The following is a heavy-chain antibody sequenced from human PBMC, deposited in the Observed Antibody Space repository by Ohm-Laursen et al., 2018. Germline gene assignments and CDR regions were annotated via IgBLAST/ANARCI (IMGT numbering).Heavy chain of an antibody. CDR2: IKQDGSEK. Sequence: SLRLSCAASGFTFSNYWMSWVRQAPGKGLEWVANIKQDGSEKYYVDSVTGRFTISRDNGQNVLYLQMTRLRADDTAIYYCARGSSRDYREWGQGTLVTVSS. CDR1: GFTFSNYW. D-gene: IGHD4-11*01. V-gene: IGHV3-7*01. J-gene: IGHJ4*02. CDR3: ARGSSRDYRE.